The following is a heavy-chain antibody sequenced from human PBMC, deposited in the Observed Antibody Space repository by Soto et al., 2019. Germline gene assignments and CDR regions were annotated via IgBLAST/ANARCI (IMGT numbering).Heavy chain of an antibody. CDR3: ARDRVMITFGAVIGLEPFDY. Sequence: PSATRSFTRPVSGGSISSYYWSWLRQPAEKGLYWVGRIYTSGSTNYNPSFKSRVTMAVDRSKNQFSLKLSSVTAADTAVYYCARDRVMITFGAVIGLEPFDYWGQGTLVTVS. D-gene: IGHD3-16*02. V-gene: IGHV4-4*07. CDR2: IYTSGST. J-gene: IGHJ4*02. CDR1: GGSISSYY.